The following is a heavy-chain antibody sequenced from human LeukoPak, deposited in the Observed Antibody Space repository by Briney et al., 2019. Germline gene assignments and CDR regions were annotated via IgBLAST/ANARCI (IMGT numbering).Heavy chain of an antibody. V-gene: IGHV3-7*05. CDR2: IKEDGSEK. CDR3: ARDWGAAGLWDY. D-gene: IGHD6-13*01. Sequence: PGGSLRLSCATSGCTFSNYWMSWVRQAPGRGLEWVANIKEDGSEKNYVDSVKGRFTISRDNAKNSLYLQMNSLRAEDTAIYYCARDWGAAGLWDYWGQGTLVTVSS. CDR1: GCTFSNYW. J-gene: IGHJ4*02.